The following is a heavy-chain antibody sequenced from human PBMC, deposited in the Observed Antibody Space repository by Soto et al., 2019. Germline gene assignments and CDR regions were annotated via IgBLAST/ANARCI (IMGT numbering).Heavy chain of an antibody. CDR2: IIPIFGTA. CDR3: ASLVRGGMDV. J-gene: IGHJ6*02. CDR1: GGTFSSYA. Sequence: QVQLVQSGAEVKKPGSSVKVSCKASGGTFSSYAISWVRQAPGQGLEWRGGIIPIFGTANYAQKCQGRVTITADKYKSTAYMELSSLRSEDTAVYYGASLVRGGMDVWGQGTTGTVSS. V-gene: IGHV1-69*06.